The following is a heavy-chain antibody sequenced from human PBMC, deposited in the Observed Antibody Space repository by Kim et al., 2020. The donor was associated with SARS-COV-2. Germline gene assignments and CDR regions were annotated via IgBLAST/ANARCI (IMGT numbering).Heavy chain of an antibody. V-gene: IGHV3-11*06. D-gene: IGHD4-17*01. CDR1: GFTFSDYY. CDR3: AREDYGDYGPNPAFDY. J-gene: IGHJ4*02. CDR2: ISSSSSYT. Sequence: GGSLRLSCAASGFTFSDYYMSWIRQAPGKGLEWVSYISSSSSYTNYADSVKGRFTISRDNAKNSLYLQMNSLRAEDTAVYYCAREDYGDYGPNPAFDYWGQGTLVTVSS.